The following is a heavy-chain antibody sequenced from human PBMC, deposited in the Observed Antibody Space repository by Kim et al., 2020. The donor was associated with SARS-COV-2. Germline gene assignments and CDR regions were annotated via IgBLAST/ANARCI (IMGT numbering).Heavy chain of an antibody. CDR3: ARDVYCNRTRCYDAFDI. CDR1: GISFSSYT. CDR2: ICYTSTYI. J-gene: IGHJ3*02. V-gene: IGHV3-21*01. Sequence: GGSLRLSCAASGISFSSYTMNWVRQAPGKGLEWVSSICYTSTYIYYADSVKGRFSISRDNAKNSLYLQMNSLRAEDTAVYYCARDVYCNRTRCYDAFDIWGQGTMVTVS. D-gene: IGHD2-2*01.